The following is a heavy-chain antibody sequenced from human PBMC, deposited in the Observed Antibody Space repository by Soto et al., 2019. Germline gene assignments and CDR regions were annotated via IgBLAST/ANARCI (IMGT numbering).Heavy chain of an antibody. V-gene: IGHV3-30-3*01. CDR2: ISYDGSNK. CDR1: GFTFSSYA. CDR3: ARDYYDSSGYGY. D-gene: IGHD3-22*01. J-gene: IGHJ4*02. Sequence: QVQLVESGGGVVQPGRSLRLSCAASGFTFSSYAMHWVRQAPGKGLEWVAVISYDGSNKYYADSVKGRFTISRDNSKNTLYLQMNSLRAEDTAVYYCARDYYDSSGYGYWGQGTLVTVSS.